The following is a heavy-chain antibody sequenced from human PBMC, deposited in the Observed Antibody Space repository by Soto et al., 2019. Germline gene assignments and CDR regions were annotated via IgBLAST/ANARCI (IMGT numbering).Heavy chain of an antibody. V-gene: IGHV1-69*08. D-gene: IGHD3-22*01. J-gene: IGHJ4*02. CDR2: IIPILGRA. Sequence: QVHLVQSGAEVKKPGSSVKVSCTASGGTFSSYTITWVRQAPGQGLEWMGRIIPILGRANSAQKFQGRVTITSDKSTSTVYMELSSLRSEDTAVYYCAREVSPAYDSSAVLEGGCWSQGTLVTVSS. CDR1: GGTFSSYT. CDR3: AREVSPAYDSSAVLEGGC.